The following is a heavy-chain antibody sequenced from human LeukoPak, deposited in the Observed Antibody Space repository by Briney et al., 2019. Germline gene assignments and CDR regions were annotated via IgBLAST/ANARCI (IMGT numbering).Heavy chain of an antibody. CDR1: GFTFSSYA. V-gene: IGHV3-30*04. CDR3: AKSRNFYYYFMEV. Sequence: GGSLRLSCAASGFTFSSYAMHWVRQAPGKGLEWVAVISYDGSNKYYADSVKGRFTISRDNSKNTLYLQMNSLRAEDTAVYYCAKSRNFYYYFMEVSGRGTKVTISS. J-gene: IGHJ6*03. CDR2: ISYDGSNK.